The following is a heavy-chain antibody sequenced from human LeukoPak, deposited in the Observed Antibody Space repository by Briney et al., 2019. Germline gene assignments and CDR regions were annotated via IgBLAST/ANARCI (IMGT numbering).Heavy chain of an antibody. Sequence: GESLKLSCKGSGYSFTSYWIGWVRQMPGKGLEWMGIIYPGDSDTRCSPSFQGQVTISADKSISTAYLQWSSLKASDTAMYYYARSDGVVGATIDYWGQGTLVTVSS. CDR2: IYPGDSDT. CDR1: GYSFTSYW. D-gene: IGHD1-26*01. V-gene: IGHV5-51*01. CDR3: ARSDGVVGATIDY. J-gene: IGHJ4*02.